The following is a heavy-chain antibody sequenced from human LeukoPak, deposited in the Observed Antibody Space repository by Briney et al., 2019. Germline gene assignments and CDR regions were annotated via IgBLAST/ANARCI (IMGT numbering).Heavy chain of an antibody. D-gene: IGHD3-16*02. CDR1: GGSISSGGYY. CDR2: IYHSGST. J-gene: IGHJ4*02. V-gene: IGHV4-30-2*01. CDR3: ARVIRGDYVWGSYRYVAFDY. Sequence: SETLSLTCTVSGGSISSGGYYWSWIRQPPGKGLEWIGYIYHSGSTYYNPSLKSRVTISVDRSKNQFSLKLSPVTAADTAVYYCARVIRGDYVWGSYRYVAFDYWGQGTLVTVSS.